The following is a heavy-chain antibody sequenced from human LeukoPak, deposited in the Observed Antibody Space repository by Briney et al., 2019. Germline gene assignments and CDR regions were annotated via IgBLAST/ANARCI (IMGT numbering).Heavy chain of an antibody. Sequence: ASVTVSCKASGYTFTSYYMHWVRQAPGQGLEWMGIINPSGGSTTYAQKFQGRVTMTRDTSTSTVYMELSSLRSEDTAVYYCSGWYTGGLGYWGQGTLVTVSS. CDR1: GYTFTSYY. CDR2: INPSGGST. CDR3: SGWYTGGLGY. D-gene: IGHD6-19*01. V-gene: IGHV1-46*01. J-gene: IGHJ4*02.